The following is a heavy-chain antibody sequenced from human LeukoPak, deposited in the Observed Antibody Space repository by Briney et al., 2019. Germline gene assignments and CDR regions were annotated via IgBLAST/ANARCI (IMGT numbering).Heavy chain of an antibody. CDR3: VGSSFNAFDI. D-gene: IGHD6-13*01. CDR1: GGSISSYY. CDR2: IYYSGST. Sequence: SETLSLTCTVSGGSISSYYWSWIRQPPGKGLEWIGYIYYSGSTNYNPSLKSRVTISVDTSKNQFSLKLNSVTAADTAVYLCVGSSFNAFDIWGRGTMVTVSS. V-gene: IGHV4-59*08. J-gene: IGHJ3*02.